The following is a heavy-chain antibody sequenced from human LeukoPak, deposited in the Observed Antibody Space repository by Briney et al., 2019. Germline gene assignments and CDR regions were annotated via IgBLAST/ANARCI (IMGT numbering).Heavy chain of an antibody. V-gene: IGHV3-74*01. CDR1: GFTFSSYW. CDR2: INSDGSST. Sequence: GGSLRLSCAASGFTFSSYWMHWVRQAPGKGLVWVSRINSDGSSTSYADSVKGRFTISRDNAKNTLYLQMNSLRAEDTAVYYCARDLDDSSGYYFHDAFDIWSQGTMVTVSS. D-gene: IGHD3-22*01. CDR3: ARDLDDSSGYYFHDAFDI. J-gene: IGHJ3*02.